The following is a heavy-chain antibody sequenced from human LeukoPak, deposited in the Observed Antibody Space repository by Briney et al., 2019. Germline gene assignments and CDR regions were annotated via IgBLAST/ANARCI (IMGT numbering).Heavy chain of an antibody. D-gene: IGHD3-3*01. CDR2: IWYGGSNK. V-gene: IGHV3-30*02. J-gene: IGHJ3*02. CDR1: GFTFSRYG. Sequence: GGSLRLSCAASGFTFSRYGMHWVRQAPGKGLEWVAVIWYGGSNKYYADSVKGRLTISRDNSKNSLYLQMNSLRAEDTSVYDRAKEQGRFWSGYYTYEAFDIWGQGTMVTVSS. CDR3: AKEQGRFWSGYYTYEAFDI.